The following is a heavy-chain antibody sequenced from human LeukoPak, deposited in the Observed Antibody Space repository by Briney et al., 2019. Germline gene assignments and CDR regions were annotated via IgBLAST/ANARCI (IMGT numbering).Heavy chain of an antibody. Sequence: SETLSLTCAVSAASISNYYWSWIRQAPGKGLEWIGYISTSGSTNYNPSLKSRVSISLDTSKNRFSLNLNFVTAADTTVYYCASPRSGYRYTFDYWGQGALVTVSS. CDR3: ASPRSGYRYTFDY. D-gene: IGHD3-22*01. V-gene: IGHV4-4*09. CDR1: AASISNYY. CDR2: ISTSGST. J-gene: IGHJ4*02.